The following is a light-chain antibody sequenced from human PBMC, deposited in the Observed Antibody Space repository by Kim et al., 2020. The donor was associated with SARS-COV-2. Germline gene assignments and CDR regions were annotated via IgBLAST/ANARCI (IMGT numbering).Light chain of an antibody. J-gene: IGLJ3*02. CDR2: LEGSGAY. Sequence: QPVLTQSSSASASLGSSVKLTCTLSSGHSRNIIAWHQQQPGKAPRYLMKLEGSGAYNKGSGVPDRFSGSSSGADRHLIISNLQSEDEADYYCEAWDSNTRVFGGGTQLTVL. V-gene: IGLV4-60*03. CDR3: EAWDSNTRV. CDR1: SGHSRNI.